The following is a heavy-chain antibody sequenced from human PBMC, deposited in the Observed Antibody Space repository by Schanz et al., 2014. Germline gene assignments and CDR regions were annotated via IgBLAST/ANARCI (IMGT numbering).Heavy chain of an antibody. V-gene: IGHV1-3*04. CDR2: IHTGSGNT. CDR1: GYTFAGHA. Sequence: QLMQSGSEVRKPGASVKVSCQASGYTFAGHAVHWVRQAPGQGPEWVGWIHTGSGNTKYSQKFEGRVTITRDTSASIVYMELSSLRSEDTAVFFCASGEARVTSSGVVIVAMNVWGKGTTVIVSS. D-gene: IGHD3-3*01. J-gene: IGHJ6*03. CDR3: ASGEARVTSSGVVIVAMNV.